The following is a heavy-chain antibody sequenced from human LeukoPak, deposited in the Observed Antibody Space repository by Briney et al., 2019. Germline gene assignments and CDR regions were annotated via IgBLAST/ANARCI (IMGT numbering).Heavy chain of an antibody. D-gene: IGHD4-23*01. CDR3: AKDRRAYGGNSGTVDY. CDR2: ISSTGTTI. CDR1: GFTVSSNY. J-gene: IGHJ4*02. V-gene: IGHV3-11*01. Sequence: PGGSLRLSCAASGFTVSSNYMTWVRQAPGKGLEWVSYISSTGTTIYYADSVKGRFTISRDNAKNSLYLQMNSLRAEDTAVYYCAKDRRAYGGNSGTVDYWGQGTLVTVSS.